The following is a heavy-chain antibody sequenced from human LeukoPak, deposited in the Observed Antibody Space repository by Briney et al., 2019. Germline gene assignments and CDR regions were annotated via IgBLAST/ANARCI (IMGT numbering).Heavy chain of an antibody. D-gene: IGHD2-2*01. CDR3: ARGYCSSTSCSDDY. CDR1: GYTFTSYD. V-gene: IGHV1-8*01. Sequence: ASVKVSCKASGYTFTSYDINWVRQATGQGLEWMGWMNPNSGNTGYAQRFQGRVTMTRNTSISTAYMELSSLRSVDTAVYYCARGYCSSTSCSDDYWGQGTLVTVSS. CDR2: MNPNSGNT. J-gene: IGHJ4*02.